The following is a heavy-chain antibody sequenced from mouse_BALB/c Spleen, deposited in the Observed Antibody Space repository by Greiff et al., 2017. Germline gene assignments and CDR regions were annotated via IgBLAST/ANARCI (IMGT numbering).Heavy chain of an antibody. CDR2: ISSGGSYT. D-gene: IGHD2-14*01. CDR3: EREGDRYDGLDY. V-gene: IGHV5-6*01. Sequence: EVQLVESGGDLVKPGGSLKLSCSASGFTFSSYGMSWVRQTPDKRLEWVATISSGGSYTYYPDSVKGRFTISRDNAKNTLYLQMSSLKSEDKAMYYCEREGDRYDGLDYWGQGTLVTVSA. CDR1: GFTFSSYG. J-gene: IGHJ3*01.